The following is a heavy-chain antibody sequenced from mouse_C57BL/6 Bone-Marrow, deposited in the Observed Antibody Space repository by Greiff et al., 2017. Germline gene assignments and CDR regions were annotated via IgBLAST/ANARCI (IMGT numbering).Heavy chain of an antibody. CDR1: GYTFTSYW. CDR2: IHPSDSDT. J-gene: IGHJ2*01. D-gene: IGHD1-1*01. Sequence: VQLQQPGAELVKPGASVKVSCKASGYTFTSYWMHWVKQRPGQGLEWIGRIHPSDSDTNYNQKFKGKATLTVDKSSSTAYMPLSSLTSDDSAVYYCAIRLLRYYFDYWGQGTTLTVSS. CDR3: AIRLLRYYFDY. V-gene: IGHV1-74*01.